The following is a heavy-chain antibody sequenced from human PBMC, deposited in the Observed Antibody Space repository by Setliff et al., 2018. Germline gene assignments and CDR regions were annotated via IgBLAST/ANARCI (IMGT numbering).Heavy chain of an antibody. CDR2: IYSGGTT. D-gene: IGHD1-1*01. CDR1: GDSMNSGVYY. J-gene: IGHJ4*02. CDR3: ARTGTYRYFDY. V-gene: IGHV4-39*01. Sequence: ASETLSLTCKVSGDSMNSGVYYWAWIRQPPGKGLEWIGRIYSGGTTYYNSSLKSRVTISVDTSKSQFSLRLNSVTAADTAVYYCARTGTYRYFDYWGRGTLGTVSS.